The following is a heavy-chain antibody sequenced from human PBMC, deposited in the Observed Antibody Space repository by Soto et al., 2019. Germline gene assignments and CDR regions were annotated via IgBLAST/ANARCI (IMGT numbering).Heavy chain of an antibody. J-gene: IGHJ4*02. CDR1: GGSISSYY. CDR2: ISYSGST. V-gene: IGHV4-59*01. Sequence: PSETLSLTCTVSGGSISSYYWSWIRQPPGKGLEWIGYISYSGSTNYNPSLKSRVTISVDTSRNQFSLKLSSVTAADTAVYYCARVEYSSGWLPSFFEYWGQGTLVTVSS. D-gene: IGHD6-19*01. CDR3: ARVEYSSGWLPSFFEY.